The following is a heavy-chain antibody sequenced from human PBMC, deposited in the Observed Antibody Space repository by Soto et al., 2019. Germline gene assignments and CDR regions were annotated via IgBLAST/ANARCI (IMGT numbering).Heavy chain of an antibody. V-gene: IGHV4-34*01. D-gene: IGHD5-12*01. J-gene: IGHJ4*02. CDR2: IKDGGVT. CDR3: ARGQEGIVATH. Sequence: QVHLQQWGAGLLKPSETLSLTCAVNGGSLTGYYWSWIRQPPGKGLEWIGEIKDGGVTNYSPSLNGRVTMSADISKHQFSLKLNSATAADTAVYYCARGQEGIVATHWDQGTLVIVSS. CDR1: GGSLTGYY.